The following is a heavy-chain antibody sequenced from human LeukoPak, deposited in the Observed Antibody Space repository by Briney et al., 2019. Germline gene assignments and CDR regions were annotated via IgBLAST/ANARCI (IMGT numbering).Heavy chain of an antibody. Sequence: GGSLRLSCAASGFIVSDNYMSWVRQAPGKGLEWVSLIYRGGTTDYAASVKGRFTISRDNSKNTLYLQMNSLRAEDSAVYYCARGSAEFDYWGQGTLVTVSS. V-gene: IGHV3-53*01. CDR3: ARGSAEFDY. CDR1: GFIVSDNY. D-gene: IGHD6-25*01. CDR2: IYRGGTT. J-gene: IGHJ4*02.